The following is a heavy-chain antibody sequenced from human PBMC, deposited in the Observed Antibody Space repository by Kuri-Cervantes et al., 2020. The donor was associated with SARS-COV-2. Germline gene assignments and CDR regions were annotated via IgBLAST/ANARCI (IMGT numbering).Heavy chain of an antibody. CDR2: IGTAGDP. CDR3: ARVAGGYSGYESYYYYGMDV. Sequence: LSLTCAASGFTFSSYDMHWVRQATGKGLEWVSAIGTAGDPYYPGSVKGRFTISRENAKNSLYLQMNSLRAEDTAVYYCARVAGGYSGYESYYYYGMDVWGQGTTVTGSS. CDR1: GFTFSSYD. J-gene: IGHJ6*01. D-gene: IGHD5-12*01. V-gene: IGHV3-13*05.